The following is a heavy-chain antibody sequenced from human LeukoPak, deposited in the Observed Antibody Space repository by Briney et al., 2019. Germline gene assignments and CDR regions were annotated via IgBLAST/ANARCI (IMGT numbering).Heavy chain of an antibody. Sequence: SETLSLTCTLSSGSISTYYGTWIRQPPGKRLEWIGFIHYTGRTNYTPSLKSRVTISVDTSKNQFSLKLNSVTAADTAVYYCARSSGSRYYIDYWGQGTLVTVSS. J-gene: IGHJ4*02. V-gene: IGHV4-59*01. CDR1: SGSISTYY. CDR3: ARSSGSRYYIDY. CDR2: IHYTGRT. D-gene: IGHD1-26*01.